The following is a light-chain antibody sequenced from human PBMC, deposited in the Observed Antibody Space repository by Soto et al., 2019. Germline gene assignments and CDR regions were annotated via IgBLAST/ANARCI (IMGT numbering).Light chain of an antibody. Sequence: DIQMTQSPSSLSTSVGDRVTITCQASQDITKYLNWYQKKPGKAPQLLIYAASNLKTGVPSRFSGSGYGTDFTFTISSLQPEDFATYYCQQYDARPLTFGGGTKVDIK. CDR2: AAS. V-gene: IGKV1-33*01. CDR3: QQYDARPLT. J-gene: IGKJ4*01. CDR1: QDITKY.